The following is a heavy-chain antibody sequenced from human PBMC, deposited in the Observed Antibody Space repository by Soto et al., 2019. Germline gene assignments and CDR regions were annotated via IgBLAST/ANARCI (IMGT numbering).Heavy chain of an antibody. CDR2: IYPGDSDT. V-gene: IGHV5-51*01. CDR3: ARKDIAGNSVDF. CDR1: GYSFTTYW. D-gene: IGHD6-13*01. J-gene: IGHJ4*02. Sequence: GESLKIFCKASGYSFTTYWIGWVRQMPGKGLEWMGIIYPGDSDTRYSPSFQGQVTISADKSISTAYLQWSSLKASDSAMFYCARKDIAGNSVDFWGQGTLVTVSS.